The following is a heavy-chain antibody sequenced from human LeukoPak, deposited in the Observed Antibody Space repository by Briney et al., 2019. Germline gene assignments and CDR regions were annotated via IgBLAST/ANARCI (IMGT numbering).Heavy chain of an antibody. Sequence: PSETLSLTCTVSGGSISSYYWGWIRQPPGKGLEWIGSIYYSGSTYYNPSLKSRVTISVDTSKNQFSLKLSSVTAADTAVYYCARDPYSSGWYASDYWGQGTLVTVSS. CDR2: IYYSGST. J-gene: IGHJ4*02. D-gene: IGHD6-19*01. CDR3: ARDPYSSGWYASDY. CDR1: GGSISSYY. V-gene: IGHV4-39*07.